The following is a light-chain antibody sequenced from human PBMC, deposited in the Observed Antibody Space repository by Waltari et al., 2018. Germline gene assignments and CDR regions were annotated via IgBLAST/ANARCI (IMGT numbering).Light chain of an antibody. J-gene: IGKJ2*01. V-gene: IGKV3-20*01. CDR1: QSLTKRY. CDR2: GAS. Sequence: RSSQSLTKRYLAWYQQKPGQAPRLLIYGASSRAAGTPDRFRGSGSGTDYTLTISRLEPDDCAVYYCQQYGSSILYTFGQGTKLEIK. CDR3: QQYGSSILYT.